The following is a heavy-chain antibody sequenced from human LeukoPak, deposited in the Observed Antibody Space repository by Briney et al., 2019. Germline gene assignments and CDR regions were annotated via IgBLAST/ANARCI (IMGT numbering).Heavy chain of an antibody. CDR3: ARRLTFYYGSGSYYDY. Sequence: PSETLSLTCTVSGGSISSYYWSWIRQPPGPGLDLIGSIYYSGSTNYNPSLKSRVTISVDTSKNQFSLKLSSVTAADTAVYYCARRLTFYYGSGSYYDYWGQGTLVTVSS. CDR1: GGSISSYY. J-gene: IGHJ4*02. CDR2: IYYSGST. D-gene: IGHD3-10*01. V-gene: IGHV4-59*08.